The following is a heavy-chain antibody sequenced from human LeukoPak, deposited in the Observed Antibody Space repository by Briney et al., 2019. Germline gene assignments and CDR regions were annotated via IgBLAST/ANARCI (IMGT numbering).Heavy chain of an antibody. J-gene: IGHJ4*02. D-gene: IGHD3-10*01. V-gene: IGHV3-74*01. CDR2: INTDGSST. CDR3: ARSAMVRDPFDY. Sequence: GGSLRLSCAASGFTFSSYWMHWVRRAPGKGLVWVSRINTDGSSTSYADSVKGRFTISRDNAKNTLYLQMNSLRAEDTAVYYCARSAMVRDPFDYWGQGTLVTVSS. CDR1: GFTFSSYW.